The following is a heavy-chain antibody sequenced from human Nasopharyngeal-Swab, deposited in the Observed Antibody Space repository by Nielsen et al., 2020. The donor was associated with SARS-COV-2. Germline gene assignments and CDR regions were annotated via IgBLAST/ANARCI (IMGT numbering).Heavy chain of an antibody. J-gene: IGHJ3*02. D-gene: IGHD3-3*01. CDR1: CYTCTSYG. CDR2: ISAYNGKT. V-gene: IGHV1-18*01. Sequence: ASVKVTCKASCYTCTSYGITGVRQATGQGLEWMAWISAYNGKTNYAPNLQGRVTMTAATSTSPAYMELRSLRSDDTAVYFCATIFGSASQNGFDIWGQGTMVTVSS. CDR3: ATIFGSASQNGFDI.